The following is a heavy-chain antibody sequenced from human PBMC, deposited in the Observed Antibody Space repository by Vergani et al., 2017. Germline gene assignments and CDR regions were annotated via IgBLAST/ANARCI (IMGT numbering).Heavy chain of an antibody. CDR2: ISGSGGST. V-gene: IGHV3-23*01. CDR3: AGGGRHYDFWSGYSHVSGMDV. CDR1: GFTFSSYA. J-gene: IGHJ6*02. Sequence: EVQLLESGGGLVQPGGSLRLSCAASGFTFSSYAMSWVRQAPGKGLEWVSAISGSGGSTYYADSVKGRFTISRDNSKNTLYLQMNSLRAEDTAVYYCAGGGRHYDFWSGYSHVSGMDVWGQGTTVTVSS. D-gene: IGHD3-3*01.